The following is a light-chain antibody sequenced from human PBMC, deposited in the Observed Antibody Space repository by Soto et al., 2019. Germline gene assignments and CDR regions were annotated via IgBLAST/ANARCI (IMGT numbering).Light chain of an antibody. V-gene: IGKV3-11*01. J-gene: IGKJ5*01. CDR2: DAS. CDR3: QQRSNWPST. CDR1: QSVSSS. Sequence: EIVLTQSPATLSLSPGERVTLSCRASQSVSSSLVWYQQKPGQAPRLLIYDASNRATGIPARFSGSGSGTDFTLPISSLEPEDFAVYYCQQRSNWPSTFGQGTRLEIK.